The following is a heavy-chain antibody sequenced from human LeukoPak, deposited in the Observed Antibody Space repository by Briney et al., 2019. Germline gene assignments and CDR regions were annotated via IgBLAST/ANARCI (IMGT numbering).Heavy chain of an antibody. V-gene: IGHV4-30-4*01. J-gene: IGHJ4*02. CDR3: ARDLARTDYFDY. Sequence: PSQTLSLTCNVSGGSISSGDYYWSWIRQPPGTGLEWIGYIYYSGSTYYNPSLKSRVTISVDTSKNQFSLKLSSVTAADTAVYYCARDLARTDYFDYWGQGTLVTVSS. D-gene: IGHD3-16*01. CDR2: IYYSGST. CDR1: GGSISSGDYY.